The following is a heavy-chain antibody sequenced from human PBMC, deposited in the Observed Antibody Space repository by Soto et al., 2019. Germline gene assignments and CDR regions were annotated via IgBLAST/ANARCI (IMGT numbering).Heavy chain of an antibody. V-gene: IGHV3-11*06. CDR2: ISTSSSYT. D-gene: IGHD6-19*01. Sequence: GGSLRLSCAASGFTFSDYYMSWIRQAPGKGLEWVSYISTSSSYTNYADSVKGRFTISRDNAKNSLYLQMNSLRAEDTAVYYCAGIIAVAGLYLFDYWGQGTLVTVSS. J-gene: IGHJ4*02. CDR3: AGIIAVAGLYLFDY. CDR1: GFTFSDYY.